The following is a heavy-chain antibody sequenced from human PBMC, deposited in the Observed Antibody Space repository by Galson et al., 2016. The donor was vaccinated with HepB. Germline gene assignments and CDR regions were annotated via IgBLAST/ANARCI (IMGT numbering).Heavy chain of an antibody. D-gene: IGHD5-12*01. CDR1: GFTFSYYA. J-gene: IGHJ4*02. CDR2: INAYDYST. V-gene: IGHV3-64D*06. Sequence: SLRLSCAASGFTFSYYALHWVRQAPGKGLQYVSAINAYDYSTYYADSVRGRFTISRDNSKNTLYLQMSSLRPEDTAVYYCVKDINPDIKATIFDSWGQGMLVTVSS. CDR3: VKDINPDIKATIFDS.